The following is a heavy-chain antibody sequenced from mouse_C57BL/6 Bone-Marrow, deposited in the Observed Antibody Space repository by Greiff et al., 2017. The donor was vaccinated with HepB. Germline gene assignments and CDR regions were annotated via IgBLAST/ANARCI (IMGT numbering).Heavy chain of an antibody. J-gene: IGHJ3*01. D-gene: IGHD1-1*01. CDR1: GYTFTSYW. CDR3: ARDYGSSLTWFAY. V-gene: IGHV1-53*01. Sequence: QVQLKQPGTELVKPGASVKLSCKASGYTFTSYWMHWVKQRPGQGLEWIGNINPSNGGTNYNEKFKSKAKLTVDKSSSTAYMQLSSLTSEDSAVYYCARDYGSSLTWFAYWGQGTLVTVSA. CDR2: INPSNGGT.